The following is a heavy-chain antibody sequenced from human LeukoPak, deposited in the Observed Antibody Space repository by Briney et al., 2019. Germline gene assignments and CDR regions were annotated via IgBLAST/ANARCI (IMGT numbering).Heavy chain of an antibody. CDR2: ISRSGDRT. CDR3: AKWIVGALPYY. CDR1: GFTFSSYS. Sequence: GGSLRLSCAASGFTFSSYSMNWVRQAPGKGLEWVSTISRSGDRTYYADSVKGRFTISRDNSKNTLYLQMNSLRAEDTAVYYCAKWIVGALPYYCGQGTLVTVSS. D-gene: IGHD1-26*01. V-gene: IGHV3-23*01. J-gene: IGHJ4*02.